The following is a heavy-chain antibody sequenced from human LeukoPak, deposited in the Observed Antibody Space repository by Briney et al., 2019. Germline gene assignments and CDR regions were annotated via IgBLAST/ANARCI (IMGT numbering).Heavy chain of an antibody. J-gene: IGHJ4*02. CDR1: GFTFSSYA. CDR3: AKPESGWVTEYYFDY. CDR2: ISGSGGST. V-gene: IGHV3-23*01. D-gene: IGHD2-21*02. Sequence: PGGSLRLSCAASGFTFSSYAMSWVRQAPGKGLEWVSAISGSGGSTYYADSVKGRFTISRDNSKNTLYLQMNSLRAEDTAVYYCAKPESGWVTEYYFDYWGQGTLVTVSS.